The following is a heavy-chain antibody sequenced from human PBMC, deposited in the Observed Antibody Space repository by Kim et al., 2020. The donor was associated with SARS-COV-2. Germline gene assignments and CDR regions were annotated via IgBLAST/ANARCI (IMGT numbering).Heavy chain of an antibody. CDR3: ASRYCSSTSCYKGFDP. D-gene: IGHD2-2*02. CDR1: GGSISSSSYY. CDR2: IYYSGST. Sequence: SETLSLTCTVSGGSISSSSYYWGWIRQPPGKGLEWIGSIYYSGSTYYNPSLKSRVTISVDTSKNQFSLKLSSVTAADTAVYYCASRYCSSTSCYKGFDPWGQGTLVTVSS. J-gene: IGHJ5*02. V-gene: IGHV4-39*01.